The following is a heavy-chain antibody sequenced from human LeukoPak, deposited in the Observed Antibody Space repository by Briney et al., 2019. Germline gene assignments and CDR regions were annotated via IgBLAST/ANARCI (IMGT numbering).Heavy chain of an antibody. CDR1: GGSIIGSGNY. CDR2: IYFSGTT. V-gene: IGHV4-39*07. CDR3: ARRRIQEGYGYGLPHFDY. D-gene: IGHD5-18*01. J-gene: IGHJ4*02. Sequence: SETLSLTCTVSGGSIIGSGNYWGWIRQPPGKGLEWIGSIYFSGTTYYNPSLKSRVTISVDTSKNQFSLRLSSVTAADTAVYYCARRRIQEGYGYGLPHFDYWGQGTLVTVSS.